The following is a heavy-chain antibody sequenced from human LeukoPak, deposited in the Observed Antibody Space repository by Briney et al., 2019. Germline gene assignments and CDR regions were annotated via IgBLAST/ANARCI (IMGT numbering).Heavy chain of an antibody. D-gene: IGHD3-9*01. Sequence: GGSLRLSCAASGFTFNAYPMNWVRQAPGKGLEWISYITHNSDSAYYADSVKGRFAISRDNAKNSLYLQMNSLRAEDTAMYYCVKDHDWALDFWGQGTLVTVSS. V-gene: IGHV3-48*01. J-gene: IGHJ4*02. CDR3: VKDHDWALDF. CDR2: ITHNSDSA. CDR1: GFTFNAYP.